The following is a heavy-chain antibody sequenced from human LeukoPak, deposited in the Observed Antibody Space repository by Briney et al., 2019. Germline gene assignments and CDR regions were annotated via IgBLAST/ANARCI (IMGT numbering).Heavy chain of an antibody. V-gene: IGHV3-21*01. CDR2: ISSSSSYV. J-gene: IGHJ6*04. CDR3: ARDRHTYYYGMDV. CDR1: GFTFSSYS. Sequence: GGSLRLSCAASGFTFSSYSMNWVRQAPGKGLEWVSSISSSSSYVYYADSVKGRFTISRDNAKNSLYLQMNSLRAEDTAVYYCARDRHTYYYGMDVWGIGTTVTVSS.